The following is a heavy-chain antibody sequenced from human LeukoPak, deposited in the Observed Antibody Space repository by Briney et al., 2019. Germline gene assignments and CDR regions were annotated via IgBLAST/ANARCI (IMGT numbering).Heavy chain of an antibody. CDR1: GFTFSNYA. CDR2: ISGSSGTT. D-gene: IGHD3-9*01. CDR3: AKSWSCVQYNDWLCYFDY. J-gene: IGHJ4*02. V-gene: IGHV3-23*01. Sequence: GGSLRLSCAASGFTFSNYAMSWVRQAPGKGLEWVSGISGSSGTTYYTDSVQGRFTISRDNPKDTLYLQMNRLRDDDTAIYYCAKSWSCVQYNDWLCYFDYWGQGTLVTVSS.